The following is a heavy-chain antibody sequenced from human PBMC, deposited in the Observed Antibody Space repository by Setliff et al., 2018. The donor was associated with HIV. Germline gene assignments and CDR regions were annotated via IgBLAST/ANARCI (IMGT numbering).Heavy chain of an antibody. CDR3: ARGSVFWDRGNHYQYMDV. Sequence: SETLSLTCTVSGGSINGHYWSWIRQPPGKGLEWIGYIYYTGSTNYNPSLKSRVTISVDTSKNQFSLKLSAVTAADTAVYYCARGSVFWDRGNHYQYMDVWATGTTVTVSS. D-gene: IGHD3-10*01. J-gene: IGHJ6*03. CDR2: IYYTGST. V-gene: IGHV4-59*11. CDR1: GGSINGHY.